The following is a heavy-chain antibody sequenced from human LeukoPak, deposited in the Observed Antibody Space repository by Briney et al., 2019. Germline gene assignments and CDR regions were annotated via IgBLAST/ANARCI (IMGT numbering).Heavy chain of an antibody. CDR1: GGSISSSSYY. D-gene: IGHD6-25*01. CDR2: IYYSGST. V-gene: IGHV4-39*07. CDR3: ARSASIFDY. Sequence: SETLSLTCTVSGGSISSSSYYWGWIRQPPGKGLEWIGSIYYSGSTYYNPSLKSRVTISVDTSKNQFSLKLSSVAAADTAVYYCARSASIFDYWGQGTLVTVSS. J-gene: IGHJ4*02.